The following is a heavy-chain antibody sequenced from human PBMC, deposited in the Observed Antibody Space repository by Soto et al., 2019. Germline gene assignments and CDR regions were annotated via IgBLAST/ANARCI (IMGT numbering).Heavy chain of an antibody. CDR2: ISAYNGNT. Sequence: ASVKVSCKASGYTFTSYGISWARQAPGQGLEWMGWISAYNGNTNYAQKLQGRVTMTTDTSTSTAYMELRSLRSDDTAVYYCAKSDAVTTEGYYYYGMDVWGQGTTVTVSS. D-gene: IGHD4-17*01. J-gene: IGHJ6*02. CDR1: GYTFTSYG. V-gene: IGHV1-18*01. CDR3: AKSDAVTTEGYYYYGMDV.